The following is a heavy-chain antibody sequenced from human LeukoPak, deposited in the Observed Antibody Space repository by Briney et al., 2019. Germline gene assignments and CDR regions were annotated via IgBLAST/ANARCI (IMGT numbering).Heavy chain of an antibody. J-gene: IGHJ4*02. CDR3: ARTQYYYDSSGYYFFDY. Sequence: SGPALVKPTQTLTLTCTFSGFSPSTSGMRVSWIRQPPGKALEWLARIDWDDDKFYSTSLKTRLTISKDTSKNQVVLTMTNMDPVDTATYYCARTQYYYDSSGYYFFDYWGQGTLVTVSS. CDR2: IDWDDDK. D-gene: IGHD3-22*01. CDR1: GFSPSTSGMR. V-gene: IGHV2-70*04.